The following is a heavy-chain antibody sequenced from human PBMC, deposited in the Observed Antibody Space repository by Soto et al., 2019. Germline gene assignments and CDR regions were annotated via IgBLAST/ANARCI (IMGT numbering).Heavy chain of an antibody. D-gene: IGHD3-10*01. CDR1: GGSINSGGYS. V-gene: IGHV4-30-2*01. CDR3: ARVPGP. CDR2: IYHSGST. J-gene: IGHJ5*02. Sequence: PSETLSLTCTVSGGSINSGGYSWSWIRQHPGKGLEWIGYIYHSGSTYYNPSLKSRVTMSVDRSKNQFSLKLSSVTAADTAVYYCARVPGPWGQGTLVTVSS.